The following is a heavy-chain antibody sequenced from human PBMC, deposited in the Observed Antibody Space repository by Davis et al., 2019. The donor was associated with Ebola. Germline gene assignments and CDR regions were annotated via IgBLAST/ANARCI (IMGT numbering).Heavy chain of an antibody. CDR3: AREFAIFTSSWSDY. CDR2: MNPNSGNT. Sequence: ASVKVSCKASGYTFTNYGITWVRQATGQGLEWMGWMNPNSGNTGYAQKFQGRVTITADKSTSTVYMELSSLRSEDTAVYYCAREFAIFTSSWSDYWGQGTLVTVSS. V-gene: IGHV1-8*03. D-gene: IGHD6-13*01. CDR1: GYTFTNYG. J-gene: IGHJ4*02.